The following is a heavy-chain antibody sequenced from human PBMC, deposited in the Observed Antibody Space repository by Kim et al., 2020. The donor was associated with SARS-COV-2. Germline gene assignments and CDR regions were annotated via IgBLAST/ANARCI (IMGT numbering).Heavy chain of an antibody. CDR1: GFTFSSSW. CDR3: VKGGWFGLS. CDR2: IKQDESEK. Sequence: GGSLRLSCAASGFTFSSSWMTWVRQAPGKGLEWVANIKQDESEKNYVDSSKGRFSISSDNARNSLSLQMNSLRVEDTAVYYCVKGGWFGLSWGQGILVTVSS. D-gene: IGHD3-10*01. V-gene: IGHV3-7*01. J-gene: IGHJ5*02.